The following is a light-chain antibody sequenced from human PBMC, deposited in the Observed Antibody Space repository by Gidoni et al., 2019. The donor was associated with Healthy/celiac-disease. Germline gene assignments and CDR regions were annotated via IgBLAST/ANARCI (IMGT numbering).Light chain of an antibody. J-gene: IGKJ3*01. CDR2: WSS. V-gene: IGKV4-1*01. CDR1: QSVLYISNNKNF. CDR3: QQYYTTPFT. Sequence: ILMTQAPDSLAVSLGERATINCKSSQSVLYISNNKNFLAWYQHQPGQPHKLLIDWSSTRESGVPDRFSGSGSGTDFTLTISSLQAEDVAVYYCQQYYTTPFTFGPGTKVDIK.